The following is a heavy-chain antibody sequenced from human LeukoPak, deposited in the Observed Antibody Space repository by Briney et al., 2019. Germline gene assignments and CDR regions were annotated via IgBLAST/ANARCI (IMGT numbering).Heavy chain of an antibody. CDR2: IYHSGNT. D-gene: IGHD2-15*01. V-gene: IGHV4-38-2*02. CDR1: GYSISSGYY. J-gene: IGHJ4*02. CDR3: ARAGYCSGVSCYSAVPGKY. Sequence: SETLSLTCTVSGYSISSGYYWAWIRPSPGKGLEWIGSIYHSGNTYYNPSLKSRVIILVDTSKNQFSLQLGSVTATDTAVYYCARAGYCSGVSCYSAVPGKYWGQGALVTVSS.